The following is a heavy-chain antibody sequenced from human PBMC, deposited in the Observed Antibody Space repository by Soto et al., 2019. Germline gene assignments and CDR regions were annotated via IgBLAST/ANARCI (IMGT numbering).Heavy chain of an antibody. CDR3: ARSTAPLYYGMDV. J-gene: IGHJ6*02. Sequence: QVQLVESGGGVVQPGRSLRLSCAASGFTFSSYGMHWVRQAPGKGLEWVAVIWYDGSNKYYADSVKGRFTISRDNSKNRLYLQMNSLRAEDTAVYYCARSTAPLYYGMDVWGQGTTVTVSS. D-gene: IGHD4-17*01. V-gene: IGHV3-33*01. CDR2: IWYDGSNK. CDR1: GFTFSSYG.